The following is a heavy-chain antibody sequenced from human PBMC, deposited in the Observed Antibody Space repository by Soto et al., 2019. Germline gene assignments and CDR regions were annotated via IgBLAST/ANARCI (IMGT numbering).Heavy chain of an antibody. Sequence: GGSLRLSCAASGFTFSDYYMSWIRQAPGKGLEWVSYISSSGSTIYYADSVKGRFTISRDNAKNSLYLQMNSLRAEDTAVYYCARDLSYDILTGSPGSGDAFDIWGQGTMVTVSS. J-gene: IGHJ3*02. V-gene: IGHV3-11*01. CDR3: ARDLSYDILTGSPGSGDAFDI. CDR1: GFTFSDYY. D-gene: IGHD3-9*01. CDR2: ISSSGSTI.